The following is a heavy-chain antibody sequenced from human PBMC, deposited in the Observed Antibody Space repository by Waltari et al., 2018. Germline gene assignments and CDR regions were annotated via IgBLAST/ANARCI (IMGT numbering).Heavy chain of an antibody. J-gene: IGHJ4*02. D-gene: IGHD4-17*01. CDR3: ARGDYGDPMFDY. CDR1: GGSISSYY. V-gene: IGHV4-59*01. Sequence: QVQLQESGPGLVKPSETLSLTCTVSGGSISSYYWSWIRQPPGKGLEWIGYIYYSGSTNSNPSLKSRVTISVDTSKNQFSLKLSSVTAADTAVYYCARGDYGDPMFDYWGQGTLVTVSS. CDR2: IYYSGST.